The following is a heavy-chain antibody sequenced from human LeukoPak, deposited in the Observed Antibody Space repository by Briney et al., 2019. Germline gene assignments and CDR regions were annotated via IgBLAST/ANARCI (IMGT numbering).Heavy chain of an antibody. D-gene: IGHD6-19*01. CDR3: AKGSSGWYELYYFDY. CDR2: ISGSGGST. J-gene: IGHJ4*02. Sequence: GSLRLSCAASGFTFSSYAMSWVRQAPGKGLEWVSAISGSGGSTYYADSVKGRFTISRDNSKNTLYLQMNSLRAEDTAVYYCAKGSSGWYELYYFDYWGQGTLVTVSS. CDR1: GFTFSSYA. V-gene: IGHV3-23*01.